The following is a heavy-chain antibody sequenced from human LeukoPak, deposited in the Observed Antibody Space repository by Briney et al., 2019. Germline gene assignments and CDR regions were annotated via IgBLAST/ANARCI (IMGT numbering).Heavy chain of an antibody. CDR3: ARGSGGAFGGVMVDY. D-gene: IGHD3-16*01. V-gene: IGHV3-48*03. Sequence: GGSLRLSCAASGFTFSSYEMNWVRQAPGKGLEWVSYISSSGSTIYYADSAKGRFTISRDNAKNSLYLQMNSLRAEDTAVYYCARGSGGAFGGVMVDYWGQGTLVTVSS. CDR2: ISSSGSTI. J-gene: IGHJ4*02. CDR1: GFTFSSYE.